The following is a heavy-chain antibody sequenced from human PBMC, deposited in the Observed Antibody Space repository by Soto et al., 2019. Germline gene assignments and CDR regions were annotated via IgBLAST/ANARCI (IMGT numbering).Heavy chain of an antibody. Sequence: ASVKVSCKASGYTFSNYDINWVRQATGQGLEWMGWLNPNTDKTGSAQKFQGRVTMTRNTSISTAYLELSGLRSDDTAVYYCARGIKGLPPSAFDIWGQGTRVPVS. V-gene: IGHV1-8*01. D-gene: IGHD5-12*01. CDR3: ARGIKGLPPSAFDI. CDR1: GYTFSNYD. J-gene: IGHJ3*02. CDR2: LNPNTDKT.